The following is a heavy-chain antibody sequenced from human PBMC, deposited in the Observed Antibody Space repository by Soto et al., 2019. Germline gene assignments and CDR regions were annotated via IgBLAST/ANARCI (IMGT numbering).Heavy chain of an antibody. D-gene: IGHD4-17*01. CDR2: MNPNSGNT. CDR3: ARVAYYGAYLMYWFDP. V-gene: IGHV1-8*01. Sequence: ASVKVSCKASGYTFTSYDINWVRQATGQGLEWMGWMNPNSGNTGYAQKFQGRDTMTRNTSISTAYMELSSLRSEDTSVYYCARVAYYGAYLMYWFDPWGQGTLVTVSS. J-gene: IGHJ5*02. CDR1: GYTFTSYD.